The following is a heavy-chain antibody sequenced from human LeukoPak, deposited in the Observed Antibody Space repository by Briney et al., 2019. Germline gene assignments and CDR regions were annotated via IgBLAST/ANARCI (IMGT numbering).Heavy chain of an antibody. J-gene: IGHJ4*02. CDR1: GYTFTGYY. D-gene: IGHD3-22*01. CDR2: FNPKGGGT. CDR3: ARITGRRYYYDSSGYYPLDY. Sequence: ASVKVSCKASGYTFTGYYMHWVRRAPGQGLEWMGWFNPKGGGTNYAQKFQGRVTMTRDTSISTAYMELSRLRSDDTAVYYCARITGRRYYYDSSGYYPLDYWGQGTLVTVSS. V-gene: IGHV1-2*02.